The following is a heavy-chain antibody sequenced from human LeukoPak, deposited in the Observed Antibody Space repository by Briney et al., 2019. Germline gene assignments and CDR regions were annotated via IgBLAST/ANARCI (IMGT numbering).Heavy chain of an antibody. J-gene: IGHJ2*01. CDR1: GGSISSYY. D-gene: IGHD4-23*01. V-gene: IGHV4-59*12. CDR3: ARDSTVVNWYFDL. Sequence: PSETLSLTCTVSGGSISSYYWSWIRQPPGKGLEWIGYIYYSGSTNYNPSLKSRVTISVDTSKNQFSLKLSSVTAADTAVYYCARDSTVVNWYFDLWGRGTLVTVSS. CDR2: IYYSGST.